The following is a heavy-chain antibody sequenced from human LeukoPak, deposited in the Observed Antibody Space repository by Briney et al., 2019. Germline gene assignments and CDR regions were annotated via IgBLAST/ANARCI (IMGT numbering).Heavy chain of an antibody. CDR2: ISDTGGST. J-gene: IGHJ4*02. V-gene: IGHV3-23*01. Sequence: GGSLRLSCAASGFTFSSYAMTWVRQAPGKGLEWVSAISDTGGSTYDADSVKGRFTISRDNSKNTLYLQMNSLRAEDTAVYYCAKDTSIGRYCTNGVCSPFDYWGQGTLATVSS. CDR3: AKDTSIGRYCTNGVCSPFDY. D-gene: IGHD2-8*01. CDR1: GFTFSSYA.